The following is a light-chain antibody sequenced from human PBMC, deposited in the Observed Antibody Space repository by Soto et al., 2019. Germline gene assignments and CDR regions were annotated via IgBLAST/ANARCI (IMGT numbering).Light chain of an antibody. Sequence: DIVMTQSPLSLPVTPGEPASISCRSSQSLLHSNGYNYLDWYLQKPGQSPQLLIYLGSNRASGVPDRFSGSGSGTDSTLKISIVEAEDIGVYYCMQALQTPRTFGQGTKLEIK. CDR1: QSLLHSNGYNY. CDR3: MQALQTPRT. CDR2: LGS. J-gene: IGKJ2*01. V-gene: IGKV2-28*01.